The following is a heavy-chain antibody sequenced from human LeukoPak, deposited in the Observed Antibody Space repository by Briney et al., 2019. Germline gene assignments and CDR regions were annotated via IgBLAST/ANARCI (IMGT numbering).Heavy chain of an antibody. D-gene: IGHD2-8*02. Sequence: SETLSLTCTVSGGSISSYYWSWIRQPPGKGLEWIGYIYYSGSTNYNPSLKSRVTISVDTSKNQFSLKLSSVTAADTAVYYCAREAGGPTAVGYWGQGTLVTVSS. CDR3: AREAGGPTAVGY. CDR1: GGSISSYY. V-gene: IGHV4-59*12. CDR2: IYYSGST. J-gene: IGHJ4*02.